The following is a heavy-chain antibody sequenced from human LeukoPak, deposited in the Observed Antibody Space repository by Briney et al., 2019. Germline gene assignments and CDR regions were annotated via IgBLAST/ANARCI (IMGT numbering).Heavy chain of an antibody. CDR2: INPNSGGT. V-gene: IGHV1-2*02. Sequence: ASVKVSCKASGYTFTGYYMHWVRQAPGQGLEWMGWINPNSGGTNYAQKFQGRVTMTRDTSISTAYMELSRLRSNDTAVYYCARGPQYYYDSSGYSDYWGQGTLVTVSS. D-gene: IGHD3-22*01. CDR1: GYTFTGYY. CDR3: ARGPQYYYDSSGYSDY. J-gene: IGHJ4*02.